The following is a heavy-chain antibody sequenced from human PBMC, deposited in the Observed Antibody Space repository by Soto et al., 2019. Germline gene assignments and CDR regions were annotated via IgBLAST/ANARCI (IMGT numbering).Heavy chain of an antibody. CDR3: ASRDGYNPPHSQGPPDY. Sequence: PGGSLRLSCAASGFTFSSYSMNWVRQAPGKGLEWVSSISSSSSYIYYADSVKGRFTISRDNAKNSLYLQMNSLRAEDTAVYYCASRDGYNPPHSQGPPDYWGQGTLVTVSS. J-gene: IGHJ4*02. V-gene: IGHV3-21*01. CDR1: GFTFSSYS. CDR2: ISSSSSYI. D-gene: IGHD5-12*01.